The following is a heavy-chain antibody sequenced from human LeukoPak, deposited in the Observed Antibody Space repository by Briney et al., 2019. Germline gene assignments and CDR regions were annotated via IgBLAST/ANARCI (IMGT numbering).Heavy chain of an antibody. D-gene: IGHD3-3*01. J-gene: IGHJ6*02. Sequence: GGSLRLSCAASGFTFSSYGMHWVRQAPGKGLEWVAVISYDGNNRYYADSVKGRFTISRDNSKNTLYLQMNGLSAEDTAVFYCAKVKFSANYYYGMDVWGQGTTVTVSS. CDR2: ISYDGNNR. CDR3: AKVKFSANYYYGMDV. V-gene: IGHV3-30*18. CDR1: GFTFSSYG.